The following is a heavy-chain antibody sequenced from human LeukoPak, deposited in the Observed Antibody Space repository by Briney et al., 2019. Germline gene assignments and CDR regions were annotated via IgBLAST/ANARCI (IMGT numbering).Heavy chain of an antibody. CDR3: ARGKAALND. V-gene: IGHV3-48*01. CDR2: ISSSSDTI. Sequence: GGSLRLSGAASGFTFSSYRMNWVRQTPGKGLEWVSYISSSSDTIYYADAVKGRFPISRDNAKNSLDLQMNSLRAEDTAVYYCARGKAALNDWGQGTLVTVSS. D-gene: IGHD6-25*01. CDR1: GFTFSSYR. J-gene: IGHJ4*02.